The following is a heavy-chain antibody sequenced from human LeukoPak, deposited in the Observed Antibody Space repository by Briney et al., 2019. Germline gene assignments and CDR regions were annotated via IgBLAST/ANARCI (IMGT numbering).Heavy chain of an antibody. CDR3: ASNMWSSASNWFDP. J-gene: IGHJ5*02. D-gene: IGHD3-22*01. Sequence: SETLSLTCTVSGGSISSGSYYWSWIRQPAGKGLEWIGRIYTSGSTNYNPSLKSRVTISVDTSKNQFSLKLSSVTAADTAVYYCASNMWSSASNWFDPWGQGTLVTVSS. CDR1: GGSISSGSYY. V-gene: IGHV4-61*02. CDR2: IYTSGST.